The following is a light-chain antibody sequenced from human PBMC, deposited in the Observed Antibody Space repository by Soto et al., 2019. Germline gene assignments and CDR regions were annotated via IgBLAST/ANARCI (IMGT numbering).Light chain of an antibody. J-gene: IGKJ1*01. V-gene: IGKV1-5*03. CDR2: KAS. CDR1: QSINNW. Sequence: DIQMTQSPSTLSASVGDRVTITCRASQSINNWLAWYQQKPGKAPKLLIYKASSLESGVPSRCSGSGSGTEFTLTISSLQPDDFATYYCQQYNSYSTWTFGQGTKVEIK. CDR3: QQYNSYSTWT.